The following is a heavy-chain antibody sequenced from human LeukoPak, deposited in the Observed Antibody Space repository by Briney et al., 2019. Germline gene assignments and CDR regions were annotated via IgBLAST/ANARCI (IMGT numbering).Heavy chain of an antibody. CDR3: ARDYTAMVAGY. V-gene: IGHV1-18*01. CDR1: GYTFTNYG. Sequence: ASVKVSCKASGYTFTNYGISWVRQAPGQGPEWMGWISAYNGNTNYAQKLQGRVTMTTDTSTSTAYMELRSLRSDDTAVYYCARDYTAMVAGYWGQGTLVTVSS. D-gene: IGHD5-18*01. CDR2: ISAYNGNT. J-gene: IGHJ4*02.